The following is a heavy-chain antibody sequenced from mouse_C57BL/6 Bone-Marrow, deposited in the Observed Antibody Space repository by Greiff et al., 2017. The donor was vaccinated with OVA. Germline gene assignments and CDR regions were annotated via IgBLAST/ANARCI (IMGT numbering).Heavy chain of an antibody. D-gene: IGHD4-1*02. CDR1: GFPITSGYY. CDR2: ITHSGET. V-gene: IGHV12-3*01. CDR3: AGGPTGLDD. Sequence: VQLQQSGPGLVKPSQSLFLTCSITGFPITSGYYWIWIRQSPGKPLEWMGYITHSGETFYNPSLQSPISITRETSKNQFFLQLNSVTTEDTAMYYCAGGPTGLDDWGQGTTLTVSS. J-gene: IGHJ2*01.